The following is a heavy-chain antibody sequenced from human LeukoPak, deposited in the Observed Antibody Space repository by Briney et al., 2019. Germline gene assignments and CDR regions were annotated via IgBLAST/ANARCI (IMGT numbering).Heavy chain of an antibody. CDR1: GGSFSGYY. V-gene: IGHV4-34*01. CDR3: ARGRYCGGDCLYTDFDY. D-gene: IGHD2-21*02. Sequence: SETLSLTCAVYGGSFSGYYWSWIRQPPGKGLEWIGDINHSGGTTYSPSLKSRVTISVDTSKNQFSLKLSSVTAADTAVYYCARGRYCGGDCLYTDFDYWGQGTLLTVSS. J-gene: IGHJ4*02. CDR2: INHSGGT.